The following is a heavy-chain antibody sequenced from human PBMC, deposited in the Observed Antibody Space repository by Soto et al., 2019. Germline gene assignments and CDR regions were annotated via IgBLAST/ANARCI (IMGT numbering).Heavy chain of an antibody. J-gene: IGHJ2*01. CDR3: AKGTTVTPWRYLDL. Sequence: QEQLVESGGGAVQPGRSLRLSCEASRFTFSSYGMHWVRQAPGKGLEWVAVISYDGDYKNYADSVKGRFTISRDNSKNTLYLHMNSLRGEDTAVYYCAKGTTVTPWRYLDLWGRGTLVSVSS. V-gene: IGHV3-30*18. D-gene: IGHD4-17*01. CDR2: ISYDGDYK. CDR1: RFTFSSYG.